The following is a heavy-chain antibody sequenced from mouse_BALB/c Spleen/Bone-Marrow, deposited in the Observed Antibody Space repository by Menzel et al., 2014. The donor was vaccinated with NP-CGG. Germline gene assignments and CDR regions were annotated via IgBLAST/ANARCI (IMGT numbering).Heavy chain of an antibody. CDR3: ARRGGNPSFDY. V-gene: IGHV1-82*01. J-gene: IGHJ2*01. CDR2: ICPGDGDT. D-gene: IGHD2-1*01. Sequence: VQLQQSGPELVKPGASVKISCKASGYAFSSSWMNWVKQRPGQGLEWIGRICPGDGDTNYNGKFKGKATLTADKSSSTAYMQLSSLTSVDSAVYFCARRGGNPSFDYWGQGTTLTVSS. CDR1: GYAFSSSW.